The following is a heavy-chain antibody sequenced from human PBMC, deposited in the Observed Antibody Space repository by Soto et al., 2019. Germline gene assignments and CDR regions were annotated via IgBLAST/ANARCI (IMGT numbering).Heavy chain of an antibody. CDR2: INYDGYS. CDR3: ARHGFGPLHGLVDV. J-gene: IGHJ6*02. V-gene: IGHV4-59*08. Sequence: QVQLQESGPGLVKPSETLSLTCTVSGGSITNYYWSWFRQPPGKGLEWIGYINYDGYSAYNLSLKRRVTLSMDTSKTQFALMLESVTATDTSVYYCARHGFGPLHGLVDVWGQGTTVIVSS. D-gene: IGHD3-10*01. CDR1: GGSITNYY.